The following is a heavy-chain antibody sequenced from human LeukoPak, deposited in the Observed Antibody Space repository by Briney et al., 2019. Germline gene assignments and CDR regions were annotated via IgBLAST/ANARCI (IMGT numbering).Heavy chain of an antibody. CDR1: GGSISSGDYY. J-gene: IGHJ5*02. Sequence: SETLSLTCTVSGGSISSGDYYRSWIRQPPGKGLEWIGYIYYSGSTYYNPSLKSRVTISVDTSKNQFSLKLSSVTAADTAVYYCARGLVVVPAATSLWFDPWGQGTLVTVSS. V-gene: IGHV4-30-4*01. D-gene: IGHD2-2*01. CDR2: IYYSGST. CDR3: ARGLVVVPAATSLWFDP.